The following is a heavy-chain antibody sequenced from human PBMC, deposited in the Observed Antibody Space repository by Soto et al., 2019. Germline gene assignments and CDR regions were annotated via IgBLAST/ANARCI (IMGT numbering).Heavy chain of an antibody. CDR1: GFTFSDYY. D-gene: IGHD2-15*01. Sequence: QVQLVESGGGLVKPGGSLRLSCAASGFTFSDYYMSWIRQAPGKGLEWVSYISSSGSTIYYADSVKGRFTISRDNAKNSLYLQLNARRAEAPAVNHCARLDGNTSESSGDFYYDYGMDVWGPGTTVTVSS. J-gene: IGHJ6*02. CDR2: ISSSGSTI. V-gene: IGHV3-11*01. CDR3: ARLDGNTSESSGDFYYDYGMDV.